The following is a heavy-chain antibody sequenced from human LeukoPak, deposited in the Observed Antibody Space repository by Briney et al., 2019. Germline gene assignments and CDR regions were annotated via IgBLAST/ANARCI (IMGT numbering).Heavy chain of an antibody. D-gene: IGHD3-10*01. J-gene: IGHJ4*02. V-gene: IGHV4-34*01. CDR2: FNHSEAT. CDR1: GGSFSGNN. CDR3: ARGRAYGSGSYYPASAEKGFDY. Sequence: SETLSLTCAVYGGSFSGNNWSWFRKPPGKGLNWIGEFNHSEATNYNPSLKSRVTISVDTSKNQFSLKLSSVTAADTAVYYCARGRAYGSGSYYPASAEKGFDYWGQGTLVTVSS.